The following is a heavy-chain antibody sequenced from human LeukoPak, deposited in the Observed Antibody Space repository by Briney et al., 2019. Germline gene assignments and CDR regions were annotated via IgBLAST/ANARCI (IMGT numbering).Heavy chain of an antibody. CDR1: GYTFTSYY. J-gene: IGHJ3*02. CDR2: INPSGGST. CDR3: ANQVAYCGGDCYFAFDI. D-gene: IGHD2-21*02. Sequence: ASVKVSCKASGYTFTSYYMHWVRQAPGQGLEWMGIINPSGGSTSYAQKFQGRVTMTRDMSTSTVYMELSSLRAEDTAVYYCANQVAYCGGDCYFAFDIWGQGTMVTVSS. V-gene: IGHV1-46*01.